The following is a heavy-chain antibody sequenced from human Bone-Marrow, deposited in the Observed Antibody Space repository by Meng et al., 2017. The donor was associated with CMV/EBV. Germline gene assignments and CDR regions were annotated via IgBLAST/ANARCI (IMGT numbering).Heavy chain of an antibody. V-gene: IGHV4-61*01. Sequence: SETLSLTCTVSGGSVSSGSYYWSWIRQPPGKGLEWIGYIYYSGSTNYNPSLKSRVTISVDTSKNQFSLKLNSVTAADTAVYYCARGRSSWNYWGQGTLVTVSS. CDR2: IYYSGST. CDR1: GGSVSSGSYY. D-gene: IGHD6-13*01. CDR3: ARGRSSWNY. J-gene: IGHJ4*02.